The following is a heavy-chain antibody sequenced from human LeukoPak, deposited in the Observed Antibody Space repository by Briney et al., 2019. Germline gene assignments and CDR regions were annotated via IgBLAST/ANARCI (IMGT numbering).Heavy chain of an antibody. CDR2: IYYIGST. V-gene: IGHV4-59*01. CDR1: GGSLSSFY. Sequence: SETLSLTCTVSGGSLSSFYWSWIRQPPGKGLEWVGYIYYIGSTNYNPSLNSRVTISLDTSKNQFSLKLNSVTAADTAVYYCARKRHGGPLDYWGQGTLVTVSS. CDR3: ARKRHGGPLDY. D-gene: IGHD3-10*01. J-gene: IGHJ4*02.